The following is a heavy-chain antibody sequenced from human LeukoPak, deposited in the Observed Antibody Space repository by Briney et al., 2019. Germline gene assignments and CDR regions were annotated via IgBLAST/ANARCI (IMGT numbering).Heavy chain of an antibody. CDR2: ISNYNGYT. CDR3: ARDLGAAGWTSSGWFRTPDY. Sequence: GASVKVSCKASGGTFISYAISWVRQVPGQGLEWMGWISNYNGYTKYADKFQGRVTMTTDTSTTTAHMELRSLRSGDTAVYYCARDLGAAGWTSSGWFRTPDYWGQGTLVTVSS. D-gene: IGHD6-19*01. CDR1: GGTFISYA. V-gene: IGHV1-18*01. J-gene: IGHJ4*02.